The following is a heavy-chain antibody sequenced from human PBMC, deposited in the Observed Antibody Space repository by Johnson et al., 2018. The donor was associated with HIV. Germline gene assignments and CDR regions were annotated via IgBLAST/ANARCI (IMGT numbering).Heavy chain of an antibody. V-gene: IGHV3-7*01. CDR3: ARDTYCSGGSCYSNAFDI. D-gene: IGHD2-15*01. CDR1: GFTFSSYV. Sequence: VQLVESGGGVVQPGRSLRLSCAASGFTFSSYVMHWVRQAPGKGLEWVANIKQDGSEKYYVDSVKGRFTISRDNAKNSLYLQMNSLRAEDTAVYYCARDTYCSGGSCYSNAFDIWGQGTMVTVSS. CDR2: IKQDGSEK. J-gene: IGHJ3*02.